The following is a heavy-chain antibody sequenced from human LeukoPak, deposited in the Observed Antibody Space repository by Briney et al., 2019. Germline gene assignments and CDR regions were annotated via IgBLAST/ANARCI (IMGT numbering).Heavy chain of an antibody. J-gene: IGHJ4*02. D-gene: IGHD3-10*01. Sequence: PGGSLRLSCAASGFTFSSYEMSWVRQAPGKGLEWVSYISSSGSTIYYADSVKGRFTISRDNAKNSLYLQMNSLRAEDTAVYYCARDPYGSGSYYPEYYFDYWGQGTLVTVSS. CDR1: GFTFSSYE. CDR3: ARDPYGSGSYYPEYYFDY. V-gene: IGHV3-48*03. CDR2: ISSSGSTI.